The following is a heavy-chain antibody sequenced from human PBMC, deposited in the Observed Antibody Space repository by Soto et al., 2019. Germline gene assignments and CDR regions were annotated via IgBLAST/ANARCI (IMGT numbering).Heavy chain of an antibody. CDR2: IYPGDSDT. J-gene: IGHJ6*02. CDR1: GYSFTSYW. V-gene: IGHV5-51*01. D-gene: IGHD2-21*01. CDR3: ARQGDGYKNESYYYHGMDV. Sequence: PGESLKISCKGSGYSFTSYWIGWVRQMPGKGLEWMGIIYPGDSDTRYSPSFQGQVTISADKSISTAYLQWSSLKASDTAMYYCARQGDGYKNESYYYHGMDVWGQGTTVTVTS.